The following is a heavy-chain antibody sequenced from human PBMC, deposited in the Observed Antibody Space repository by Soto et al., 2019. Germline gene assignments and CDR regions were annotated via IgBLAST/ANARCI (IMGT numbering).Heavy chain of an antibody. V-gene: IGHV1-69*02. J-gene: IGHJ4*02. CDR3: ARPDGYTFH. D-gene: IGHD6-25*01. Sequence: QVQLVQSGAEVKKPGSSVKVSCKASGGTFSSYTISWVRQAPGQGLEWMGRIIPILGIANYAQKFQGRVTXXADKSTTTAYMELSSLRSEDTAVYYCARPDGYTFHWGQGTLVTVSS. CDR2: IIPILGIA. CDR1: GGTFSSYT.